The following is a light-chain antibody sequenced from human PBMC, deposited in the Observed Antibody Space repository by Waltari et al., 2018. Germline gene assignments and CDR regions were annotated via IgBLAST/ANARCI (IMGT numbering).Light chain of an antibody. CDR2: DTS. CDR1: TGAVTSGHY. Sequence: QAVVTQEPSLTVSPGGTVTLTCGSSTGAVTSGHYPYWFQQKPGQAPRTLIYDTSNKHSWPPARFSGSLLGGKAALTLSGAQPEDEAEYYCLLSYSGARPYVFGTGTKVTVL. J-gene: IGLJ1*01. CDR3: LLSYSGARPYV. V-gene: IGLV7-46*01.